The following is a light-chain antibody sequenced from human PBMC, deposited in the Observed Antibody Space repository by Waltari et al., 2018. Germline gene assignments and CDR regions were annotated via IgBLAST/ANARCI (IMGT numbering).Light chain of an antibody. CDR1: QGISSY. Sequence: DIQMTQSPSSLSASVGDTVTVTCRASQGISSYLNWFRQKPGKAPKLLIYAATILQSGVPSRFSGSGSGTEFTLTISSLQPEDFAVYYCLQHNSYPLTFGGGTKVEIK. J-gene: IGKJ4*01. V-gene: IGKV1-17*01. CDR2: AAT. CDR3: LQHNSYPLT.